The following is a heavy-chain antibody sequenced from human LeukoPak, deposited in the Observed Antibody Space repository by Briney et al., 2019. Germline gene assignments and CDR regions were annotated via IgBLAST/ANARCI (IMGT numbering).Heavy chain of an antibody. CDR2: ISYDGSNK. CDR3: ARGTNNYRQPIDY. J-gene: IGHJ4*02. CDR1: GFTYSSYA. V-gene: IGHV3-30*04. D-gene: IGHD1-1*01. Sequence: GGSLRLSCAASGFTYSSYAMHWVRQAPGKGLELVAVISYDGSNKYYADSVKGRFTISRDNSKNTLYLQMNSLRAEDTAVYNCARGTNNYRQPIDYWGQGTLVAVSS.